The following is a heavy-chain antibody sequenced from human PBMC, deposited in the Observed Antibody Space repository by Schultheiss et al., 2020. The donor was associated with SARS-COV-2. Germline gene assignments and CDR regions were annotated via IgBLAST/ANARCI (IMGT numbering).Heavy chain of an antibody. V-gene: IGHV3-30-3*01. Sequence: GGSLRLSCAASGFTFSSYAMHWVRQAPGKGLEWVAVISYDGSNKYYADSVKGRFTISRDNAKNSLYLQMNSLRAEDTAVYYCARRYCSGGSCYVLTPYYFDYWGQGTLVTVSS. CDR1: GFTFSSYA. CDR2: ISYDGSNK. J-gene: IGHJ4*02. D-gene: IGHD2-15*01. CDR3: ARRYCSGGSCYVLTPYYFDY.